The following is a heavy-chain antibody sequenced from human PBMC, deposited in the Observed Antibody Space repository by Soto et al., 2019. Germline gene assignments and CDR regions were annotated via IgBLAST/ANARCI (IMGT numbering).Heavy chain of an antibody. CDR1: GYRFLKYC. V-gene: IGHV5-10-1*01. CDR3: ARYPVYGGNSNYYYVMDV. J-gene: IGHJ6*02. Sequence: PGLFLAVGGRVGGYRFLKYCVSWVSKMTGKGLEWMGRIDPSDSYTNYSPSFQGHVTISADKSISTAYLQWSSLKASVTAMYYCARYPVYGGNSNYYYVMDVGGQGPPVSVS. D-gene: IGHD4-17*01. CDR2: IDPSDSYT.